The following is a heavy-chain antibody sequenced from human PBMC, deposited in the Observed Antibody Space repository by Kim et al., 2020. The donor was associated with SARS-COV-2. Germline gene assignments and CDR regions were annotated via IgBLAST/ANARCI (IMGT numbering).Heavy chain of an antibody. D-gene: IGHD1-7*01. Sequence: DSDTRYSPSFQGQVTISADKSISTAYLQWSSLKASDTAMYYCASGTTWDYWGQGTLVTVSS. CDR3: ASGTTWDY. J-gene: IGHJ4*02. CDR2: DSDT. V-gene: IGHV5-51*01.